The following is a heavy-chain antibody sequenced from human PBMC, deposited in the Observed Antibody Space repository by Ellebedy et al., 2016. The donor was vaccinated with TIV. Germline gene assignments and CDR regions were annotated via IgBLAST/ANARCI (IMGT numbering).Heavy chain of an antibody. Sequence: MPSETLSLTCTVSGASISSGGYYWSWIRQLPGKGLEWIGYIYSSGSTYYNPSLRTRVTMSVDTSKNQFSLRRSSVTAADTAVYYCARDGWAAAGTRWFDPWGQGTLVTVSS. CDR2: IYSSGST. D-gene: IGHD6-13*01. J-gene: IGHJ5*02. V-gene: IGHV4-31*03. CDR1: GASISSGGYY. CDR3: ARDGWAAAGTRWFDP.